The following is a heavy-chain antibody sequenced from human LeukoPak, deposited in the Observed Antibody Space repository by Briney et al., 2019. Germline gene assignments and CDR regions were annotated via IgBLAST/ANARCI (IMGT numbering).Heavy chain of an antibody. V-gene: IGHV4-39*07. Sequence: SETLSLTCTVSGGSISSSSYYWGWIRQPPGKGLEWIGSIYYSGSTYYNPSLKSRVTISVDTSKNQFSLKLSSVTAADTAVYYCARSLVVPWYFDLWGRGTLVTVSS. J-gene: IGHJ2*01. D-gene: IGHD2-2*01. CDR3: ARSLVVPWYFDL. CDR1: GGSISSSSYY. CDR2: IYYSGST.